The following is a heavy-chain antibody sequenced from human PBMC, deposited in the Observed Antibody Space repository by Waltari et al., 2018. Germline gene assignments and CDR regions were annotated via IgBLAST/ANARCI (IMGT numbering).Heavy chain of an antibody. V-gene: IGHV3-49*04. Sequence: EVQLVESGGGLIQPGRSLSLSWSAAGFTFGEYGMSWVRQAPGKGLEWVGFIRSKAYGGTTEYAASVKGRFTISRDDSKNIAYLQMNSLKSEDTAVYYCNRGAWGGLGYWGQGTLVTVSS. CDR3: NRGAWGGLGY. CDR2: IRSKAYGGTT. J-gene: IGHJ4*02. D-gene: IGHD3-10*01. CDR1: GFTFGEYG.